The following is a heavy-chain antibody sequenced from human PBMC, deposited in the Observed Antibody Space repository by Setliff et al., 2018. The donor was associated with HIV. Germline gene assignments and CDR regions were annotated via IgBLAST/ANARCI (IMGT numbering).Heavy chain of an antibody. CDR2: INLKSGAT. J-gene: IGHJ4*02. Sequence: GASVKVSCKAFGYTFTGYYMHWVRQAPGQGLEWMGWINLKSGATNYTQNFQGRVTMARDTSISTAYMELSRLKSDDTAVYFCATFVYVHSLGKIDYWGQGTLVTVSS. D-gene: IGHD3-16*01. V-gene: IGHV1-2*02. CDR1: GYTFTGYY. CDR3: ATFVYVHSLGKIDY.